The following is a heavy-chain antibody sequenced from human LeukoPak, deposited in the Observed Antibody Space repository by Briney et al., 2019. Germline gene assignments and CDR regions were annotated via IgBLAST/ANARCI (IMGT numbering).Heavy chain of an antibody. V-gene: IGHV3-23*01. CDR1: GFRFSDFT. CDR2: IGGRGGST. Sequence: GGSLRLSCAASGFRFSDFTMTWVRQAPGKGPEWVSAIGGRGGSTYYADSVKGRFTISRDNSKNTLYLQMNSLRAEDTAVYYCAKESSGYDPFDYWGQGTLVTASS. CDR3: AKESSGYDPFDY. J-gene: IGHJ4*02. D-gene: IGHD5-12*01.